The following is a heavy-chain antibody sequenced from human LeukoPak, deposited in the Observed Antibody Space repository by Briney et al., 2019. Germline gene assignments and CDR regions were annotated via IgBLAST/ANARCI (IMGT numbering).Heavy chain of an antibody. J-gene: IGHJ4*02. V-gene: IGHV5-51*01. CDR2: IYHGDSDT. CDR3: ARLPVIGYFDY. Sequence: GESLKISCKGSGYRFTNHWIGWVRQMPGQGLEWMGIIYHGDSDTRYSPSFQGQVTISADKSISTAYLQWSSLKASDTAMYYCARLPVIGYFDYWGQGTLVTVSS. D-gene: IGHD4-11*01. CDR1: GYRFTNHW.